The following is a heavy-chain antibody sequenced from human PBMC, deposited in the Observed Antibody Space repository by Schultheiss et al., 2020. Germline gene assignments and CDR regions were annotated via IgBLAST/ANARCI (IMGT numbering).Heavy chain of an antibody. J-gene: IGHJ4*02. CDR1: RFTISKNY. Sequence: GGSLRLSCAASRFTISKNYMSWVRQAPGEGLEWISYINTRKTIYYADSVEGRFTISRDDARNSLFLQMNNLRVEDTAVYYCARELPFEYASSSGELDSWGQGTLVTVSS. D-gene: IGHD6-6*01. V-gene: IGHV3-69-1*01. CDR2: INTRKTI. CDR3: ARELPFEYASSSGELDS.